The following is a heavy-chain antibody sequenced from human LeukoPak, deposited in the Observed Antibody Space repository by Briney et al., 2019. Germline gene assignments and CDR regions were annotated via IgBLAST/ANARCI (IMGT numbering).Heavy chain of an antibody. CDR2: ISWNSGSI. CDR1: GFTFDDYA. CDR3: ARAGDPAGIP. V-gene: IGHV3-9*01. Sequence: GGSLRLSCAASGFTFDDYAMHWVRQAPGKGLEWVSGISWNSGSIGYADPVKGRFTISRDNAKNTLYLQMNSLRAEDTAVYYCARAGDPAGIPWGQGTLVTVSS. J-gene: IGHJ5*02.